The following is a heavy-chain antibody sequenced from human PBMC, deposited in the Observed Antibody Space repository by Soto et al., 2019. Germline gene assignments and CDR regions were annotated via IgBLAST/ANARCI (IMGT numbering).Heavy chain of an antibody. CDR2: IIPIFGTA. D-gene: IGHD1-1*01. Sequence: QVQLVQSGAEVKKPGSSVKVSCKASGGTFSRYGISWVRQAPGQGLEWMGGIIPIFGTANYAQKFQGRVTITADESTSTAYMELSSLRSEDTAVYYCASQTGTTGNYYYGMEVWGQGTTVTVSS. V-gene: IGHV1-69*12. CDR1: GGTFSRYG. CDR3: ASQTGTTGNYYYGMEV. J-gene: IGHJ6*02.